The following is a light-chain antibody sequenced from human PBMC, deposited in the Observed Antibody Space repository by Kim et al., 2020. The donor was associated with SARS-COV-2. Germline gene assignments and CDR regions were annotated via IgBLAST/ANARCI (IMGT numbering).Light chain of an antibody. V-gene: IGKV3-11*01. CDR2: EAS. CDR3: QQRSNWPGT. J-gene: IGKJ1*01. CDR1: QSVSSY. Sequence: LAPGERATLSCRASQSVSSYLAWYQQNSGQAPRLLIYEASKRATGIPSRFSGSGSGTDFTLTISSLEPEDFAVYYCQQRSNWPGTFGQGTKVDIK.